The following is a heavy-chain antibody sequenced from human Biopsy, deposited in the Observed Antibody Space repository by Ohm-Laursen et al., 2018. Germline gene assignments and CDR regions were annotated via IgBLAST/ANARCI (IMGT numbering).Heavy chain of an antibody. CDR1: GYTFTSYA. J-gene: IGHJ4*02. CDR2: SRAYNGKT. Sequence: ASVKVSCKASGYTFTSYAISWVRQAPGPGLGWMGWSRAYNGKTNYAQKFQGRLTMTTDTSTSTAYMELRSLIADDTAVYYCARDRPSVSTYGVDWGQGTLVTVSS. CDR3: ARDRPSVSTYGVD. V-gene: IGHV1-18*01. D-gene: IGHD3-3*01.